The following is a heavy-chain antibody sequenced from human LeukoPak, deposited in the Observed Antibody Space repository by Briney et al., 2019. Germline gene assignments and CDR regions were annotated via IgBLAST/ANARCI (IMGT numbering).Heavy chain of an antibody. CDR1: VFTSSSYV. CDR2: ISGGGVST. CDR3: AKGSSGYRPYYFDY. V-gene: IGHV3-23*01. Sequence: GGSLILSSTTSVFTSSSYVMSWVRQAPGKGLEWFSAISGGGVSTYYADSVKGRFTITRDNSKSTLYLQMNDLRAEDTAEYYCAKGSSGYRPYYFDYWGQGTLVAVSS. J-gene: IGHJ4*02. D-gene: IGHD3-22*01.